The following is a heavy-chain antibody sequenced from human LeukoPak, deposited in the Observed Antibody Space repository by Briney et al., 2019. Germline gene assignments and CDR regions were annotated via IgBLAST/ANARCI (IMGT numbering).Heavy chain of an antibody. D-gene: IGHD3/OR15-3a*01. J-gene: IGHJ4*02. CDR2: IYYSGST. CDR3: AGQTGSGLFILP. Sequence: SETLSLTCTVSGYSISSGYYWSWIRQPPVKGLEWIGYIYYSGSTNYNPSLKSRVTISVYTSKNQFSLRLTSVTAADTAVYYCAGQTGSGLFILPGGQGTLVTVSS. V-gene: IGHV4-59*08. CDR1: GYSISSGYY.